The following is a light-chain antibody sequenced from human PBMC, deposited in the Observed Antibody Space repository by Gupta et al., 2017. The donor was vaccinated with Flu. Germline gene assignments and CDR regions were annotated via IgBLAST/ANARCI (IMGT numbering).Light chain of an antibody. CDR1: RSVLYNSNNKNY. J-gene: IGKJ1*01. Sequence: DIVMTQSPDSLAVSLGERATINCRSSRSVLYNSNNKNYLAWYQQKPGQPPKLLIYWASTREAGVPDRFSGSGSGTDFTLTISSRQAEDVAVYYCQQYDATASWTFGQGTKVEIK. CDR2: WAS. V-gene: IGKV4-1*01. CDR3: QQYDATASWT.